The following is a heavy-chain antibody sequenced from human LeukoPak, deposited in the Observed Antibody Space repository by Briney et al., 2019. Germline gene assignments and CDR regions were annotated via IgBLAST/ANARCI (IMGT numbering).Heavy chain of an antibody. CDR1: GGTFSSYA. J-gene: IGHJ4*02. CDR2: IIPIFGTA. Sequence: ASVTVSCKASGGTFSSYAISWVRQAPGQGLEWMGGIIPIFGTANYAQKFQGRVTITADESTSTAYMELSSLRSEDTAVYYCARNVYYYDSSGYPDYWSQGTLVTVSS. D-gene: IGHD3-22*01. CDR3: ARNVYYYDSSGYPDY. V-gene: IGHV1-69*13.